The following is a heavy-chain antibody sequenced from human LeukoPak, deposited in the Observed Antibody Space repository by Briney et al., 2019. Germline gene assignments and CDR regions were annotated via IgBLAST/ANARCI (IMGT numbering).Heavy chain of an antibody. D-gene: IGHD1-26*01. CDR2: IYTSGST. V-gene: IGHV4-4*07. CDR3: ARATDSGSYKGWFDP. J-gene: IGHJ5*02. CDR1: GGSISSYY. Sequence: SETLSRTCTVSGGSISSYYWSWIRQPAGKGLEWIGRIYTSGSTNYNPSLKSRVTMSVDTSKNQFSLKLSSVTAADTAVYYCARATDSGSYKGWFDPWGQGTLVTVSS.